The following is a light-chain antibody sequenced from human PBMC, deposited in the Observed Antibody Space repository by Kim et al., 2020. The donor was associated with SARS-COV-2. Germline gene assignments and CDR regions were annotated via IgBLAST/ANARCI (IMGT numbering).Light chain of an antibody. CDR3: QQFDTSALT. Sequence: EIVLTQSPGTLSLSPGERATLSCRASQSLSSSYLAWYQHKPGQAPRLLIYGASSRATGIPDRFSGSGSGTDFTLTISRLDPEDFAVYYCQQFDTSALTFGGGTKLEI. V-gene: IGKV3-20*01. CDR1: QSLSSSY. J-gene: IGKJ4*01. CDR2: GAS.